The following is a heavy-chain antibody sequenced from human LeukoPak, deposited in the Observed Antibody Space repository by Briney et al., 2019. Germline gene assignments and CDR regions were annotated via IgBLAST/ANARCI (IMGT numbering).Heavy chain of an antibody. CDR1: GFTFSNYA. CDR2: ISWNSGSI. D-gene: IGHD5-18*01. V-gene: IGHV3-9*01. CDR3: AKGRSGNTARTFDY. Sequence: PGGSLRLSCAASGFTFSNYAMHWVRQAPGKGLEWVSGISWNSGSIGYADSVKGRFTISRDNAKNSLYLQMNSLRAEDTALYYCAKGRSGNTARTFDYWGQGTLVTVSS. J-gene: IGHJ4*02.